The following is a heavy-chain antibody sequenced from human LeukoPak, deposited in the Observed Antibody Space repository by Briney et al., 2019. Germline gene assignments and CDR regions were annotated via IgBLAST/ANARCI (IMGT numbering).Heavy chain of an antibody. J-gene: IGHJ4*02. Sequence: PSETLSLTCAVYGGSFSGYYWSWIRQPPGKGLEWIGEINHSGSTNYNPSLKSRVTISVDTSKNQFSLKLSSVTAADTAVYYCARGKVTMVRGVFDYWGQGTLVTVSS. D-gene: IGHD3-10*01. CDR3: ARGKVTMVRGVFDY. CDR1: GGSFSGYY. CDR2: INHSGST. V-gene: IGHV4-34*01.